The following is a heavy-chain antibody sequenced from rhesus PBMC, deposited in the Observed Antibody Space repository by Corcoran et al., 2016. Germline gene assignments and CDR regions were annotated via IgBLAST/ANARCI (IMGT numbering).Heavy chain of an antibody. D-gene: IGHD1-26*01. CDR3: ARGANWNYGY. CDR1: GGPISVNVY. Sequence: QVQLQEPGPGLVKHAETRSLTGAVPGGPISVNVYGHWIRQPPGKGREWIGDIYGSSGSTSYNPSLKSRVTISKDTTKNQFSLKLSSMTAADTAVYYCARGANWNYGYWGQGVLVTVSS. CDR2: IYGSSGST. J-gene: IGHJ4*01. V-gene: IGHV4S7*01.